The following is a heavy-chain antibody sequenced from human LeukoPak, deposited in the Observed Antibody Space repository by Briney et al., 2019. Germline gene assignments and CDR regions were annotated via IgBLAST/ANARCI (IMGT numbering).Heavy chain of an antibody. J-gene: IGHJ4*02. CDR1: GGSISSSSYY. CDR2: IYYSGST. Sequence: SETLSLTCTVSGGSISSSSYYWGWIRQPPGKGLGWVGSIYYSGSTYYNPSLKSRVTISVDTSKNQFSLKLSSVTAADTAVYYCATQLWFGESRYFDYWGQGTLVTVSS. V-gene: IGHV4-39*01. D-gene: IGHD3-10*01. CDR3: ATQLWFGESRYFDY.